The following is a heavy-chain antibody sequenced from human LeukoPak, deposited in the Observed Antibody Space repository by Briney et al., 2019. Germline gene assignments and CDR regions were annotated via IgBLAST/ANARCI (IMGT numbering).Heavy chain of an antibody. J-gene: IGHJ4*02. CDR1: GGSISSYY. CDR2: IYYSGST. D-gene: IGHD1-26*01. Sequence: SETLSLTCTVSGGSISSYYWSWIRQPPGKGLEWIGYIYYSGSTNYNPSLKSRVTMSVDTSQNQFSLKLSSVTAADTAFYYCVGRDFDYWGQGTLVTVSS. V-gene: IGHV4-59*08. CDR3: VGRDFDY.